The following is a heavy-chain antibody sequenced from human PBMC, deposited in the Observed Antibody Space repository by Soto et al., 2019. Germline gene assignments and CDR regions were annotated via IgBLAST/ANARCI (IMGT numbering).Heavy chain of an antibody. J-gene: IGHJ4*02. CDR2: ISGSGVST. Sequence: EVQRLESGGGLVQPGGSLRLSCAASGFPFSSYAMSWVLQAPGKGLEWVSAISGSGVSTNYADSVMGQFTISRDNSKKTMDLQRNSLRGEATTVYYCAKYSVPGIAAGWGQGTLVTVSS. V-gene: IGHV3-23*01. CDR3: AKYSVPGIAAG. CDR1: GFPFSSYA. D-gene: IGHD6-13*01.